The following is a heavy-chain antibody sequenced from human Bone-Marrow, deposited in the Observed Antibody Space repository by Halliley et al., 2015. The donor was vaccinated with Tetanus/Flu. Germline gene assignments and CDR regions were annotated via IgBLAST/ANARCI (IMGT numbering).Heavy chain of an antibody. D-gene: IGHD5-12*01. CDR3: AKEGDTIYSKSGAAFDL. Sequence: SSHGKTTYYADSVKGRFIISRDNSKNTMYLEMISLRAEDTAVYYCAKEGDTIYSKSGAAFDLWGQGTMVTVSS. CDR2: SSHGKTT. V-gene: IGHV3-30*18. J-gene: IGHJ3*01.